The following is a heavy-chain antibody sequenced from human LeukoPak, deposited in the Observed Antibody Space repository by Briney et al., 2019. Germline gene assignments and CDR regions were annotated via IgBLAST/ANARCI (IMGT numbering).Heavy chain of an antibody. CDR2: IYSGGST. CDR1: GFTVSSNY. V-gene: IGHV3-53*01. J-gene: IGHJ4*02. CDR3: ARVYETNGYLY. D-gene: IGHD3-22*01. Sequence: GGSLRLSCAASGFTVSSNYMSWVRQAPGKGLEWVSVIYSGGSTYYADSVKGRFTISRDNAKNTVYLQMNSLRVEDTAVHYCARVYETNGYLYWGQGSLVTVSS.